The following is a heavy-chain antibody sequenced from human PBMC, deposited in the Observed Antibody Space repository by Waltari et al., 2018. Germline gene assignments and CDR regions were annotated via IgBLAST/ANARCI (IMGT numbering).Heavy chain of an antibody. CDR2: IYRSGSP. D-gene: IGHD3-22*01. J-gene: IGHJ3*02. CDR3: ARGGVNSITMIVVVINPGAFDM. Sequence: QLQQSGAGLVKPSETLSLTCTVSGASVTSGNHQWGWIRPSPGKGLEWIGSIYRSGSPYYNPSLKSRATISVDTSTNQFSLNLTSVTAADTAVYYCARGGVNSITMIVVVINPGAFDMWGQGTVVTVSS. CDR1: GASVTSGNHQ. V-gene: IGHV4-39*01.